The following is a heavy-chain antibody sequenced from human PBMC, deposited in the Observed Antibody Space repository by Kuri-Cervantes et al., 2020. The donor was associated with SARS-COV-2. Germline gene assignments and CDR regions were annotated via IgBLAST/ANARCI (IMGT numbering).Heavy chain of an antibody. CDR3: AKQPRNKLELRFLESRYFDY. CDR2: ISSSSSTT. CDR1: GFTFSSYS. D-gene: IGHD1-7*01. Sequence: GGSLRPSCAASGFTFSSYSMNWVRQAPGKGLEWVSYISSSSSTTYYADSVKGRFTISRDNSKNTLYLQMNSLRAEDTAVYYCAKQPRNKLELRFLESRYFDYWGQGTLVTVSS. J-gene: IGHJ4*02. V-gene: IGHV3-48*01.